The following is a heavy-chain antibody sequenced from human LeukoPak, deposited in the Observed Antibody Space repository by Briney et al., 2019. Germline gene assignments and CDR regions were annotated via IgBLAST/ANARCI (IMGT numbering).Heavy chain of an antibody. Sequence: GSLRLSCAASGFSFSKYWMHWVRQTPGEGLVWVARIKEDGTYTSYADSVKGRFTISRDNARNTVFLQMNSLGAEDTAVYYCARDFDMGITPGDDFDFWGQGTLVTVSS. D-gene: IGHD3-9*01. J-gene: IGHJ4*02. V-gene: IGHV3-74*01. CDR1: GFSFSKYW. CDR2: IKEDGTYT. CDR3: ARDFDMGITPGDDFDF.